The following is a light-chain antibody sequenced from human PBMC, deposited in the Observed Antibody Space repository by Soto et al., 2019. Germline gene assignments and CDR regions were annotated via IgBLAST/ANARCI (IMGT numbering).Light chain of an antibody. V-gene: IGLV2-14*01. CDR2: DVS. CDR1: SSDVGAYNY. Sequence: QSALTQPASVSGSPGQSITISCTGTSSDVGAYNYVSWYQQHPGKAPKHMIYDVSNRPSGVSNRFSGSKSGNTASLTISGLQAEDEADYYCSSYTRSTTLVVFGGGTKLTVL. CDR3: SSYTRSTTLVV. J-gene: IGLJ2*01.